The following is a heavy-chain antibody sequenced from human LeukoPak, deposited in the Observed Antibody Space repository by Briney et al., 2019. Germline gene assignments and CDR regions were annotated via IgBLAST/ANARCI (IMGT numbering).Heavy chain of an antibody. D-gene: IGHD3-16*01. V-gene: IGHV3-74*01. CDR2: INTDGSNT. CDR1: GSTFSSHW. Sequence: GGSLRLSCAASGSTFSSHWMLWVRQAPGKGLVWVSRINTDGSNTFYADSVKGRFTISRDNAKNTLYLQMNSLRAEDTAVYYCARFHYGYYSDYWGQGTLVTVSS. J-gene: IGHJ4*02. CDR3: ARFHYGYYSDY.